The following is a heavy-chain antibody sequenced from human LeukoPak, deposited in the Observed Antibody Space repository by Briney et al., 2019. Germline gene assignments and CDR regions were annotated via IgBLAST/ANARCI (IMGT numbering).Heavy chain of an antibody. CDR2: ISAYNDNT. CDR1: GYMFTSYG. V-gene: IGHV1-18*01. J-gene: IGHJ5*02. D-gene: IGHD2-2*01. Sequence: GASVKVSCKASGYMFTSYGISWVRQAPGQGLEWMGWISAYNDNTNYAQNLQGRVTMTTDTSTSTAYMELRSLRSDDTAVYYCARADIVVIPAARTQGINWFDPWGQGTLVTVSS. CDR3: ARADIVVIPAARTQGINWFDP.